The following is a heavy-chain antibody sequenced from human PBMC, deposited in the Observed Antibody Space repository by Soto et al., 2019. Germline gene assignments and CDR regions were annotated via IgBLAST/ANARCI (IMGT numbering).Heavy chain of an antibody. CDR1: GGSISSGGYY. CDR3: ARDIVYDSSGYQAHYFDY. Sequence: QVQLQESGPGLVKPSQTLSLTCTVSGGSISSGGYYWSWIRQHPGKGLEWIGYIYYSGSTYYNPSLKSRVTISVDTSKTQFSLKLSSVTAADTAVYYCARDIVYDSSGYQAHYFDYWGQGTLVTVSS. D-gene: IGHD3-22*01. CDR2: IYYSGST. J-gene: IGHJ4*02. V-gene: IGHV4-31*03.